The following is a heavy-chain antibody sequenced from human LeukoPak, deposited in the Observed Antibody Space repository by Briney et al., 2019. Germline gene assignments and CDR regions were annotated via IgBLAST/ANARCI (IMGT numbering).Heavy chain of an antibody. CDR1: AGSITNYY. CDR3: ARLSHPADSSWFFDY. D-gene: IGHD6-13*01. J-gene: IGHJ4*02. CDR2: IYSSGNT. Sequence: SETLSLTCSVSAGSITNYYWSWLRQPPGKGLEWIAYIYSSGNTNYNPSLKSRVTISVYTSKNQFSLNLTSVTAADTAVYYCARLSHPADSSWFFDYWGQGTLVTVSS. V-gene: IGHV4-59*08.